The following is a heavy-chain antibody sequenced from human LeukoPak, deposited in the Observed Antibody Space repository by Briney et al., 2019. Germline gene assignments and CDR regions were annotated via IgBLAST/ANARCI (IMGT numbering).Heavy chain of an antibody. CDR1: GFIFSSYS. CDR2: ISSASGYI. CDR3: ARGGQWELPNY. V-gene: IGHV3-21*01. D-gene: IGHD1-26*01. J-gene: IGHJ4*02. Sequence: GGSLRLSCAASGFIFSSYSMNWVRQAPGKGLEWVSSISSASGYIYYADSAKGRFTISRDNAQNSLYLQVNSLRAEDTAVYYCARGGQWELPNYWGQGTLVTVSS.